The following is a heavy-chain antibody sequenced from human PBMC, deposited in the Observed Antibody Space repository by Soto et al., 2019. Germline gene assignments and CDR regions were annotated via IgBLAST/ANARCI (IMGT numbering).Heavy chain of an antibody. CDR1: GFTFSSYG. CDR2: ISYDGDYQ. V-gene: IGHV3-30*18. J-gene: IGHJ4*02. CDR3: AKSRGGSSWYEGDS. Sequence: QVQLVESGGGVVQPGRSLRLSCAASGFTFSSYGMHWVRQAPGKGLEWVAVISYDGDYQYYADSVKGRFTISRDNSKNTLYLQMNTLRPEDTAVYFCAKSRGGSSWYEGDSWGQGTLVTVSS. D-gene: IGHD6-13*01.